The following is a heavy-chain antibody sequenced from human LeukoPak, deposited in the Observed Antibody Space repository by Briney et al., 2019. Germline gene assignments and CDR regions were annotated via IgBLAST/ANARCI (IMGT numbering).Heavy chain of an antibody. CDR2: IYYSGST. J-gene: IGHJ4*02. Sequence: PSETLSHTCTVSGGSISSYYWSWIRQPPGKGLEWIGYIYYSGSTNYNPSLKSRVTISVDTSKNQFSLKLNSVTAADTAVYYCARRSVGVLDYWGQGTLVTVSS. V-gene: IGHV4-59*08. CDR3: ARRSVGVLDY. CDR1: GGSISSYY. D-gene: IGHD3-16*01.